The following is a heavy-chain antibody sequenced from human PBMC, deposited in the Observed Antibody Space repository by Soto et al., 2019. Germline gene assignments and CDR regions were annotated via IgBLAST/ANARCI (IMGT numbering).Heavy chain of an antibody. V-gene: IGHV3-21*06. CDR3: ARNRDPSSKTHGMDV. Sequence: GGSRRRSCTPSGLSFSAHSMNWVRQAPGKGLEWVSSISSSSYYIYYADSVKGRFTISRDNAKNTLFLQMNSLRADDTAVYYCARNRDPSSKTHGMDVWGQGTTVTVSS. CDR1: GLSFSAHS. CDR2: ISSSSYYI. J-gene: IGHJ6*02.